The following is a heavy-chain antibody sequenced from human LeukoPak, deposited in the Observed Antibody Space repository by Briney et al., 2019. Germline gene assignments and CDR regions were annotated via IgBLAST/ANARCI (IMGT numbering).Heavy chain of an antibody. V-gene: IGHV4-59*08. Sequence: SETLSLTCTVSGDSISSYYWSWIRQPPGKGLEWIGYIYYSGSTNYNPSLKSRVTISVDTSKNQFSLKLSSVTAADTAVYYCARQGLSLATISHWGQGTLVTVSS. CDR2: IYYSGST. D-gene: IGHD5-24*01. J-gene: IGHJ4*02. CDR1: GDSISSYY. CDR3: ARQGLSLATISH.